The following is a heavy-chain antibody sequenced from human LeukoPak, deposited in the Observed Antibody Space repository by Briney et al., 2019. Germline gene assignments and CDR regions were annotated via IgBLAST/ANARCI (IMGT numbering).Heavy chain of an antibody. CDR3: ASRVRGSSCDD. J-gene: IGHJ4*02. V-gene: IGHV1-69*10. D-gene: IGHD3-10*01. CDR1: GGTFSSYA. CDR2: IIPILGIA. Sequence: SVTVSCTASGGTFSSYAISWVRQAPGQGLEWMGGIIPILGIANSAQKFQGRVTITADKSTRTAYMELSSLRSEDTAVYYCASRVRGSSCDDWGQGTLVTVSS.